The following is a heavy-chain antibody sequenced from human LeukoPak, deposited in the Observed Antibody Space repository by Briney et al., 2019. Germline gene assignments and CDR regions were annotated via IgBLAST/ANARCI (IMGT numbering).Heavy chain of an antibody. D-gene: IGHD1-26*01. CDR3: ARYSGSYGGAFDI. J-gene: IGHJ3*02. CDR2: IYHSGST. Sequence: SETLSLTCAVSGGSISSSNWWSWVRQPPGKGLEWIGEIYHSGSTNYNPSLKSRVTISVDTSKNQFSLKLSSVTAADTAVYYCARYSGSYGGAFDIWGQGTMVTVSS. V-gene: IGHV4-4*02. CDR1: GGSISSSNW.